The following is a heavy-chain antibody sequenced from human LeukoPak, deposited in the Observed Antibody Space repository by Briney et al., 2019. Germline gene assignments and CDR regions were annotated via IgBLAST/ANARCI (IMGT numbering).Heavy chain of an antibody. J-gene: IGHJ4*02. Sequence: GGSLRLSCAASGFTFSSYAMHWVRQAPGKGLEWVAVISYDGSNKYYADSVKGRFTISRDNSKNTLYLQMNSLRAEDTALYYCAKDRGGSYNYWGQGTLVTVSS. D-gene: IGHD1-26*01. V-gene: IGHV3-30*04. CDR3: AKDRGGSYNY. CDR2: ISYDGSNK. CDR1: GFTFSSYA.